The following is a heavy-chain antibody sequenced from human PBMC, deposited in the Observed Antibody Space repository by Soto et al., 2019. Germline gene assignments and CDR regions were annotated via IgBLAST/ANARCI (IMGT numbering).Heavy chain of an antibody. CDR2: ISSNSAYI. V-gene: IGHV3-21*01. CDR1: GFTFRSFT. CDR3: TRDASRDSSARGWFDP. Sequence: GSLRLSCAASGFTFRSFTMNWVRQAPGKGLEWVSTISSNSAYIYYTDALRGRFTISRDNAKNPLHLQMNSLRAEDTAVYYCTRDASRDSSARGWFDPWGPGTLVTVPQ. J-gene: IGHJ5*02. D-gene: IGHD6-13*01.